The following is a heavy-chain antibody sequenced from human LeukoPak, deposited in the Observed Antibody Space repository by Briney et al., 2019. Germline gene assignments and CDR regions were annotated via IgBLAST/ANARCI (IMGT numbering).Heavy chain of an antibody. CDR2: MNPNSGNR. Sequence: ASVKVSCKASGYTFSSYDINWVRQATGQGLEWMGWMNPNSGNRGYAQKFQGRVTITRNTSISTAYMELSSPRSGDTAVYYCARRLGLRWDLQAFDIWGQGTMVTVSS. D-gene: IGHD4-23*01. CDR1: GYTFSSYD. J-gene: IGHJ3*02. V-gene: IGHV1-8*03. CDR3: ARRLGLRWDLQAFDI.